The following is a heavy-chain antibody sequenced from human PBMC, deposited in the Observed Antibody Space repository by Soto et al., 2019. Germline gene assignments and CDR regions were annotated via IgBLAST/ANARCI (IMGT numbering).Heavy chain of an antibody. D-gene: IGHD1-7*01. J-gene: IGHJ5*02. CDR1: GGTFSSYA. V-gene: IGHV1-2*04. CDR3: ARMGTRLRWFDP. CDR2: INPNSGGT. Sequence: ALVKVSCKASGGTFSSYAISWVRQAPGQGLEWMGWINPNSGGTNYAQKFQGWVTMTRDTSISTAYMELSRLRSDDTAVYYCARMGTRLRWFDPWGQGTLVTVSS.